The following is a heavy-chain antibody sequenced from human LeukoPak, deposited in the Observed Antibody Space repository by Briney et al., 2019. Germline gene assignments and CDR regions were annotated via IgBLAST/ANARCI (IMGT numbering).Heavy chain of an antibody. D-gene: IGHD3-10*01. V-gene: IGHV1-69*13. CDR3: ARDPLAYGSGSWHYYYMDV. CDR2: IIPIFGTA. Sequence: SVKVSCKASGGTFSSYAISWVRQAPGQGLEWMGGIIPIFGTANYAQKFQGRVTITADESTSTAYMELSSLRSEDTAVYYCARDPLAYGSGSWHYYYMDVWGKGTTVTVSS. CDR1: GGTFSSYA. J-gene: IGHJ6*03.